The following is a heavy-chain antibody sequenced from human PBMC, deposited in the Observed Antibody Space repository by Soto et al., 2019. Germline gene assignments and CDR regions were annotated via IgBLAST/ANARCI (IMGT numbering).Heavy chain of an antibody. Sequence: GGSLRLSCAASGFTFSSYSMNWVRQAPGKGLEWVSSISSSSSYIYYADSVKGRFTISRDNAKNSLYLQMNSLRAEDTAVYYCAREGYSSSSSFDYWGQGTLVTVSA. CDR1: GFTFSSYS. D-gene: IGHD6-6*01. CDR3: AREGYSSSSSFDY. CDR2: ISSSSSYI. V-gene: IGHV3-21*01. J-gene: IGHJ4*02.